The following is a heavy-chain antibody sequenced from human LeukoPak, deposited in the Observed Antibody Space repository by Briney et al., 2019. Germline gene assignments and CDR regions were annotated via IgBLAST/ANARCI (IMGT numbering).Heavy chain of an antibody. CDR2: ISYDGTNK. CDR3: ARSPPWGSGGRPRDY. Sequence: GRSLRLSCAASGFTFSHYAMHWVRQAPGKGLEWVAVISYDGTNKYYADSVKGRFTISRDDSKDTLYLQMNSLRAEDTAVYYCARSPPWGSGGRPRDYWGQGTLVTVSS. D-gene: IGHD3-16*01. V-gene: IGHV3-30*04. J-gene: IGHJ4*02. CDR1: GFTFSHYA.